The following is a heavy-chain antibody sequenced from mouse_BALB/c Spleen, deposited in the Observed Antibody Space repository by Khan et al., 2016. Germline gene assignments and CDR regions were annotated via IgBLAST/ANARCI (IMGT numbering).Heavy chain of an antibody. D-gene: IGHD1-2*01. V-gene: IGHV3-2*02. CDR2: IRYSGST. CDR1: GYSITSDYA. J-gene: IGHJ1*01. CDR3: TSAPTATRYFDV. Sequence: EVQLQESGPGLVKPSQSLSLTCTVTGYSITSDYAWNWIRQFPGNKLEWMGYIRYSGSTTYNPSLKSRITITRDTSKNQFFLQLYSVTTEDTATSCCTSAPTATRYFDVWGAGTTVTVSS.